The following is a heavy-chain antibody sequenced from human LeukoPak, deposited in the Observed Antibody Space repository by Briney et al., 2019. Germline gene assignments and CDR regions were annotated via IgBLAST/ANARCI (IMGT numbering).Heavy chain of an antibody. D-gene: IGHD5-24*01. V-gene: IGHV1-46*01. Sequence: ASVKVSCKASGYTFTSYYMQWVRQAPGQGLEWMGIINPSGGTTSYAQKFQGRVTMTRDMSTSTVYMELSSLRSDDTAVYYCARGYRDGYNRVDWFDPWGQGTLVTVSS. J-gene: IGHJ5*02. CDR3: ARGYRDGYNRVDWFDP. CDR2: INPSGGTT. CDR1: GYTFTSYY.